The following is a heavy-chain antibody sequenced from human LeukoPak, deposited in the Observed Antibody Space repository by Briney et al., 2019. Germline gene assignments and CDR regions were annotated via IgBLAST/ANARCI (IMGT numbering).Heavy chain of an antibody. Sequence: PSETLSLTCTVSGSSISSGSYYWSWIRQPAGKGLEWIGRIYTSGSTNYNPSLKSRVTISVDTSKNQFSLKLSSVTAADTAVYYCARDVRSSGWYSLDYWGQGTLVTVSS. CDR1: GSSISSGSYY. V-gene: IGHV4-61*02. D-gene: IGHD6-19*01. J-gene: IGHJ4*02. CDR3: ARDVRSSGWYSLDY. CDR2: IYTSGST.